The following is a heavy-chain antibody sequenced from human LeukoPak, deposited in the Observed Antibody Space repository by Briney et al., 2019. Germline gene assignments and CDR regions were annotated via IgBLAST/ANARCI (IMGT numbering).Heavy chain of an antibody. CDR1: GFTFSSYG. Sequence: GGSLRLSCAASGFTFSSYGMSWVRQAPGKGLEWVSAISGSGGSTYYADSVKGRFTISGENSKNSLYLQMNSLRAEDTAVYYCARFIAAPYYFDYWGRGTLVTVSS. J-gene: IGHJ4*02. V-gene: IGHV3-23*01. D-gene: IGHD6-13*01. CDR3: ARFIAAPYYFDY. CDR2: ISGSGGST.